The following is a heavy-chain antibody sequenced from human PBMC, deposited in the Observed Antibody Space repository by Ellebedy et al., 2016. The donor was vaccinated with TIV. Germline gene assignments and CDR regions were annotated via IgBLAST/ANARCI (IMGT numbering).Heavy chain of an antibody. CDR2: ISSSSGTI. D-gene: IGHD4-17*01. CDR1: GFTFNTFS. Sequence: GESLKISXAASGFTFNTFSMNWVRQAPGKGLEWISYISSSSGTIYYADSVKGRFTISRDNAKNSLYLQMNSLRDEDTAVYFCARVGSGDYFHWGQGALVTVSS. J-gene: IGHJ4*02. CDR3: ARVGSGDYFH. V-gene: IGHV3-48*02.